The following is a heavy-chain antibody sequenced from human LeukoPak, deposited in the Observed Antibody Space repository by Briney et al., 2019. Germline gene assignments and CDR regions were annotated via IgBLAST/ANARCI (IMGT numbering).Heavy chain of an antibody. CDR3: ARDPQQLGYLDY. J-gene: IGHJ4*02. D-gene: IGHD6-13*01. CDR1: GYTFTSYY. CDR2: INPSGGST. Sequence: ASVKVSCKASGYTFTSYYMHWVRQAPGQGLEWMGIINPSGGSTSYAQKFQGRVTMTRDTSTSTVYMELNSLRAEDTAVYYCARDPQQLGYLDYWGQGTLVTVSS. V-gene: IGHV1-46*01.